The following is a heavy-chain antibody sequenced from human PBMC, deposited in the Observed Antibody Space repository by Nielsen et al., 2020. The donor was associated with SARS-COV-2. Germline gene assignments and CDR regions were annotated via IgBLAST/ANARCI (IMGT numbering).Heavy chain of an antibody. J-gene: IGHJ4*02. V-gene: IGHV3-30-3*01. CDR2: ISYDGSNK. Sequence: GGSLRLSCAASGFTFSSYAMHWVRQAPGKGLEWVAVISYDGSNKYYADSVKGRFTISRDNSKNTLYLQMNSLRAEDTAVYYCARDLGHWGQGTLVTVSS. CDR3: ARDLGH. CDR1: GFTFSSYA.